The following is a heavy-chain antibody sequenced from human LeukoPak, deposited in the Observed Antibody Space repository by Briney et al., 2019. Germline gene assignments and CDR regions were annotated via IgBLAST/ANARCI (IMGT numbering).Heavy chain of an antibody. V-gene: IGHV1-69*05. CDR1: GFTFSSYA. J-gene: IGHJ6*03. CDR2: IIPIFGTA. CDR3: ARGEYSSSSVYYYYMDV. Sequence: GGSLRLSCAASGFTFSSYAISWVRQAPGQGLEWMGGIIPIFGTANYAQKFQGRVTITTDESTSTAYMELSSLRSEDTAVYYCARGEYSSSSVYYYYMDVWGKGTTVTVSS. D-gene: IGHD6-6*01.